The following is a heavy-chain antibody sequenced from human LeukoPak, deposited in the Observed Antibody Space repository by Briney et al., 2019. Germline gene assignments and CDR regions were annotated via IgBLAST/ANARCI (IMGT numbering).Heavy chain of an antibody. V-gene: IGHV4-59*01. D-gene: IGHD6-19*01. Sequence: SGTLSLTCTVSGGSISGYYWNWIRQPPGKGLEWIGYIYYSGSTDSNPSLKSRVTISVDTSKNQFSLKVNSVTAADTAVYYCARVGYSSGWSHFDLWGRGTLLTVSS. CDR1: GGSISGYY. CDR3: ARVGYSSGWSHFDL. J-gene: IGHJ2*01. CDR2: IYYSGST.